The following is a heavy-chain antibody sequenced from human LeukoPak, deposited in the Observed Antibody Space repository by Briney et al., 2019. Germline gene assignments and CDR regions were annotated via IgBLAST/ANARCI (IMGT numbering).Heavy chain of an antibody. CDR2: MYYSGST. J-gene: IGHJ4*02. V-gene: IGHV4-39*07. Sequence: SETESLTCTVSGGSISSSSYYWSWIRQPPGKGLEWIGSMYYSGSTYYNPSLKSRVTISVDTSKNQFSLKLSSVTAADTAVYYCAREGGLQHHFDYWGQGTLVTVSS. CDR1: GGSISSSSYY. D-gene: IGHD4-11*01. CDR3: AREGGLQHHFDY.